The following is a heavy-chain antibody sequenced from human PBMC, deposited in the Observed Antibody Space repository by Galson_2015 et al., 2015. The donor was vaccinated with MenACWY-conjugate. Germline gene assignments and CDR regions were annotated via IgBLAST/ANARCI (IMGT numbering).Heavy chain of an antibody. Sequence: SLRLSCATSGFTFSNSWMGWVRQAPGKGLEWVANIKHDGSGKFYVDSVKGRFIISRDNAKNSLYLQMDSLRAEDTAVYFCARAKEQWLSKTFEVWGQGTLVTVSS. J-gene: IGHJ3*01. V-gene: IGHV3-7*01. D-gene: IGHD6-19*01. CDR1: GFTFSNSW. CDR3: ARAKEQWLSKTFEV. CDR2: IKHDGSGK.